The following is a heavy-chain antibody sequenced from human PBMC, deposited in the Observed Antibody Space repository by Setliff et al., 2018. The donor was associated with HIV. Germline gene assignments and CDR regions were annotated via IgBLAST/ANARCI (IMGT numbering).Heavy chain of an antibody. V-gene: IGHV4-30-2*01. Sequence: LSLTCAVSGGSISSGGYSWSWIRQPPGKGLEWIGYIYHSGSTYYNPSLKSRVTISVDTPKNQFSLNLSPVTAADTAVYYCVRLTNWGGAFDLWGQGTMVTVSS. CDR1: GGSISSGGYS. J-gene: IGHJ3*01. D-gene: IGHD7-27*01. CDR3: VRLTNWGGAFDL. CDR2: IYHSGST.